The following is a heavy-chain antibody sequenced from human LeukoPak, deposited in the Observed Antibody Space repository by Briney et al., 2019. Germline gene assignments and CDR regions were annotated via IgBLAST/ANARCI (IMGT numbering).Heavy chain of an antibody. CDR2: IIPIFGTA. Sequence: GSSVKVSCKASGGTFSSYAISWVRQAPGQGLEWMGGIIPIFGTANYAQKFQGRVTITADESTSTAYMDRSSLRSEDTAVYYCARVKEGSITIFGVVSNPNWFDPWGQGTLVTVSS. CDR1: GGTFSSYA. D-gene: IGHD3-3*01. CDR3: ARVKEGSITIFGVVSNPNWFDP. J-gene: IGHJ5*02. V-gene: IGHV1-69*01.